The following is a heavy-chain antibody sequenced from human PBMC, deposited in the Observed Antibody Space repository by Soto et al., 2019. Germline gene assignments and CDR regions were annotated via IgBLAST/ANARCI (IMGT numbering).Heavy chain of an antibody. CDR3: AKPRIYGDYPPAEYFQH. J-gene: IGHJ1*01. CDR2: ISYDGSNK. D-gene: IGHD4-17*01. Sequence: QVQLVESGGGVVQPGRSPRLSCAASGFTFSSYGMHWVRQAPGKGLEWVAVISYDGSNKYYADSVKGRFTISRDNSKNTLYLQMNSLRAEDTAVYYCAKPRIYGDYPPAEYFQHWGQGTLVTVSS. V-gene: IGHV3-30*18. CDR1: GFTFSSYG.